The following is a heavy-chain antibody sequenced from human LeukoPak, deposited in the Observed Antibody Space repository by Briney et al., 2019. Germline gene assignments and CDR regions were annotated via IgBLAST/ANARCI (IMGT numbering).Heavy chain of an antibody. CDR2: IYWDDDK. V-gene: IGHV2-5*02. J-gene: IGHJ5*02. CDR1: GFSLSTSGVG. CDR3: AHNTPLGYYGSGSGSNNRFDP. D-gene: IGHD3-10*01. Sequence: SGPTLVKPTQTLTLTCTFSGFSLSTSGVGVGWIRQPPGKALEWLALIYWDDDKRYSPSLKSRLTITKDTSKNQVVLTMTNMDPVDTATYYCAHNTPLGYYGSGSGSNNRFDPWGQGTLVTVSS.